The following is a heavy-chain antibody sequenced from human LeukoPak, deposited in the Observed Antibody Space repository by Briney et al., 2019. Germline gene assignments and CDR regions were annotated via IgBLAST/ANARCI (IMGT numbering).Heavy chain of an antibody. Sequence: GGSLRLSCAASGFTFSSYWMSWVRQAPGKGLEWVANIKQDGSEKYYVDSVKGRFTISRDNAMNSLYLQMNSLRAEDTAVYYCARFALAYCGGDCSFDYWGQGTLVTVSS. J-gene: IGHJ4*02. CDR3: ARFALAYCGGDCSFDY. CDR2: IKQDGSEK. CDR1: GFTFSSYW. D-gene: IGHD2-21*02. V-gene: IGHV3-7*01.